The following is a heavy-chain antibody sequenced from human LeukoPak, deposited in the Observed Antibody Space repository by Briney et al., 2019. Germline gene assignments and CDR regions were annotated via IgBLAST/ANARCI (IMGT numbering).Heavy chain of an antibody. CDR3: TTDERAAMGH. V-gene: IGHV3-15*01. D-gene: IGHD1-1*01. J-gene: IGHJ4*02. CDR1: GFNLSNAW. CDR2: IKTKTDGGTT. Sequence: PGGSLRLSCVVSGFNLSNAWMSWVRQAPGKGLEWLGRIKTKTDGGTTDYAAPVKGRCTISRDDSKNTLYLQVNSLKTEDSAVYYCTTDERAAMGHWGQGTLVAVSS.